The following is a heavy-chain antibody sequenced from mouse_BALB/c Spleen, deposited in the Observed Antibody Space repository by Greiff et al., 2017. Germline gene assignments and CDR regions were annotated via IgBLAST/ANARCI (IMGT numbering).Heavy chain of an antibody. J-gene: IGHJ3*01. CDR3: ARDTDYDWFAY. V-gene: IGHV7-3*02. D-gene: IGHD2-4*01. CDR2: IRNKANGYTT. Sequence: DVQLVESGGGLVQPGGSLRLSCATSGFTFTDYYMSWVRQPPGKALEWLGFIRNKANGYTTEYSASVKGRFTISRDNSQSILYLQMNTLRAEDSATYYCARDTDYDWFAYWGQGTLVTVSA. CDR1: GFTFTDYY.